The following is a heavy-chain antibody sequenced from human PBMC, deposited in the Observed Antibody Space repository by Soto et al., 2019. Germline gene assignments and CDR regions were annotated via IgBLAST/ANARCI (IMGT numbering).Heavy chain of an antibody. J-gene: IGHJ4*02. Sequence: SETLSLTCTVSGGSINSGGYSWTWIRQPPGKGLEWIGYIYHTGSTYYNPSLKSRVTISVDRSKNQFSLKLSSVTAADTAVYYCVRVPDYWGQGTLVTVSS. CDR2: IYHTGST. CDR1: GGSINSGGYS. V-gene: IGHV4-30-2*01. CDR3: VRVPDY.